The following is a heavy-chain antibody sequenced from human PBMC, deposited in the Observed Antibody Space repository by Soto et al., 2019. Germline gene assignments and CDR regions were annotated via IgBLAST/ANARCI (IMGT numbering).Heavy chain of an antibody. CDR3: APSCDLDY. Sequence: PGGSLRLSCPDSGFALSNAWLIWVRRVTGKGLDGVGRIKHKIEGSTKDPAAPVKGRLRISKDDSXKILYLQMESLIPARTAVYYCAPSCDLDYPAQGSIFAVSS. V-gene: IGHV3-15*01. J-gene: IGHJ4*02. CDR1: GFALSNAW. CDR2: IKHKIEGSTK. D-gene: IGHD2-21*01.